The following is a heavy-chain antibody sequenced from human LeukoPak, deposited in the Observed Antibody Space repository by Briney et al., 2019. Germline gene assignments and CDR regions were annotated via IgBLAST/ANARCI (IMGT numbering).Heavy chain of an antibody. J-gene: IGHJ4*02. CDR2: VFYDGSIQ. D-gene: IGHD4-11*01. CDR3: ARDPRQTVTTGY. Sequence: PGGSLRLSCAASGFTFSNYAMHWVRQPPGKGLEWVAVVFYDGSIQYYADSVKGRFTISRDNSKNTLYLQMNSLRAEDTAVYYCARDPRQTVTTGYWGQGTLVTVSS. V-gene: IGHV3-30*14. CDR1: GFTFSNYA.